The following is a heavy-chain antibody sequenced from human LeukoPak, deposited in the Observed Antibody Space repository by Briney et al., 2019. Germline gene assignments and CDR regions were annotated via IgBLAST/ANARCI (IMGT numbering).Heavy chain of an antibody. CDR2: LNWNGAST. V-gene: IGHV3-20*04. D-gene: IGHD3-16*02. Sequence: GSLRLSCAASGFTFDDYGLSWVRQVPGKGLEWVSGLNWNGASTGYADSVKGRFTISRDNSKNTLYLQMNSLRAEDTAVYYCARVTGPPYVWGSYRTDYYFDYWGQGTLVTVSS. CDR1: GFTFDDYG. CDR3: ARVTGPPYVWGSYRTDYYFDY. J-gene: IGHJ4*02.